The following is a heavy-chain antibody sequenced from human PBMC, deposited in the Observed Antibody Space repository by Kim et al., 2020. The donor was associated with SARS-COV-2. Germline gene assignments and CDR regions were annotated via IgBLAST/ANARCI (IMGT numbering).Heavy chain of an antibody. Sequence: STIYYADSVKGRFTISRDNAKNSLYLQMNSLRDEDTAVYYCARVDYYGSGWGQGTLVTVSS. CDR3: ARVDYYGSG. CDR2: STI. D-gene: IGHD3-10*01. J-gene: IGHJ4*02. V-gene: IGHV3-48*02.